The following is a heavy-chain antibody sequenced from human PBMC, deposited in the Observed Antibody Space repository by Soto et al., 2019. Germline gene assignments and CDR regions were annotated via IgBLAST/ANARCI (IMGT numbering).Heavy chain of an antibody. CDR1: GGTFSSYA. CDR3: ASSIGRDGYNYPPPFDY. J-gene: IGHJ4*02. Sequence: QVQLVQSGAEVKKPGSSVKVSCKASGGTFSSYAISWVRQAPGQGLEWMGGIIPIFGTANYAQKFQGRVTITADESTSTAYRELSSLRSEDTAVYYCASSIGRDGYNYPPPFDYWGQGTLVTVSS. V-gene: IGHV1-69*12. D-gene: IGHD5-12*01. CDR2: IIPIFGTA.